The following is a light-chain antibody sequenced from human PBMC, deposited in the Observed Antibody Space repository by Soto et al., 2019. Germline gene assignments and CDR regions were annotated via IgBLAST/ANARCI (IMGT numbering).Light chain of an antibody. Sequence: EVVLTQSPVTLSLSPGERATLSCRASQSFRGLLAWYQQKPGQAPRLLIYDASSRATGIPDRFSGSGSGTDFTLTISRLEPEDFAVYYCQQYNDWPPWTFGQGTKVDIK. V-gene: IGKV3-11*01. CDR3: QQYNDWPPWT. CDR1: QSFRGL. J-gene: IGKJ1*01. CDR2: DAS.